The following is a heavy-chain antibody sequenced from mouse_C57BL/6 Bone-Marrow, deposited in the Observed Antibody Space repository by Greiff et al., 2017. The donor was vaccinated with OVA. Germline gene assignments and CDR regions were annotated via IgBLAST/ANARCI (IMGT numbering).Heavy chain of an antibody. CDR2: IDPSDSYT. D-gene: IGHD2-4*01. V-gene: IGHV1-69*01. J-gene: IGHJ3*01. CDR3: ARADYEFAY. CDR1: GYTFTSYW. Sequence: QVQLQQPGAELVMPGASVKLSCKASGYTFTSYWMHWVKQRPGQGLEWIGEIDPSDSYTNYNQKFEGKSTLTVDKSSSTAYMQLSSLTSEDSAVYYCARADYEFAYWGQGTLVTVSA.